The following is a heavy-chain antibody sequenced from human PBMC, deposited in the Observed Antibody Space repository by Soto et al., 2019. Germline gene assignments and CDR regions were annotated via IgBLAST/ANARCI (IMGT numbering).Heavy chain of an antibody. V-gene: IGHV3-23*01. J-gene: IGHJ5*02. D-gene: IGHD3-3*01. CDR3: AKEDFTIFGVVITPFDP. Sequence: PGGSLRLSCAAPGFTFSSYAMSWVRQAPGKGLEWVSAISGSGGSTYYADSVKGRFTISRDNSKNTLYLQMNSLRAEDTAVYYCAKEDFTIFGVVITPFDPWGQGTLVTVSS. CDR1: GFTFSSYA. CDR2: ISGSGGST.